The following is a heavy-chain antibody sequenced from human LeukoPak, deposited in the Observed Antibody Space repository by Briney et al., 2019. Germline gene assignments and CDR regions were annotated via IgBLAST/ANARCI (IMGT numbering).Heavy chain of an antibody. J-gene: IGHJ4*02. Sequence: PGGSLRLSCAASGFTFDDYAMHWARQAPGKGLEWVSLISGDGGSTYYADSVKGRFTISRDNSKNSLYLQMNSLRTEDTALYYCAKDIQPPMVYCSGGSCYSGGFDYWGQGTLVTVSS. D-gene: IGHD2-15*01. V-gene: IGHV3-43*02. CDR1: GFTFDDYA. CDR3: AKDIQPPMVYCSGGSCYSGGFDY. CDR2: ISGDGGST.